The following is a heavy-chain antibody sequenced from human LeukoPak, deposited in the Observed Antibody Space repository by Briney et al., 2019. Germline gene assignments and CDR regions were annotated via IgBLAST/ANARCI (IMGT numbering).Heavy chain of an antibody. Sequence: GGSLRLSCAVSGFSFSSYEMNWVRQAPGKGLEWVSYISSSGNTIYYADSVKGRFTISRDNAKNTLYLQMNSLRPEDMAFYYCAKGTSGSYSLDAFDIWGQGTLVTVSS. D-gene: IGHD1-26*01. CDR1: GFSFSSYE. V-gene: IGHV3-48*03. CDR3: AKGTSGSYSLDAFDI. CDR2: ISSSGNTI. J-gene: IGHJ3*02.